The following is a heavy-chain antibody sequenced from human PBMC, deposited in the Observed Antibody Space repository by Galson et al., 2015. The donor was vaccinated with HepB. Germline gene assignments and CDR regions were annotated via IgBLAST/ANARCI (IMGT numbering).Heavy chain of an antibody. CDR1: GFTFSSYG. J-gene: IGHJ6*02. CDR3: AKDDSGSNHYYYYYGMDV. Sequence: SLRLSCAASGFTFSSYGMHWVRQAPGKGLEWVAVISYDGSNKYYADSVKGRFTISRDNSKNTLYLQMNSLRAEDTAVYYCAKDDSGSNHYYYYYGMDVWGQGTTVTVSS. CDR2: ISYDGSNK. V-gene: IGHV3-30*18. D-gene: IGHD1-26*01.